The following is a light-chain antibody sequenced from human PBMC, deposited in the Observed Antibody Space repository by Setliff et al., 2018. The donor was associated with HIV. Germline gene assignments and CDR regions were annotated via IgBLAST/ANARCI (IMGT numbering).Light chain of an antibody. Sequence: SYELTQPSSVSVSPGQTARITCSGDVLAKKFARWFQQKPGQAPVLVIYKDSERPSGIPERFSGSSSGTTVTLTISGAQVDDEADYYCYSAADKNLVFGGGTKVTV. V-gene: IGLV3-27*01. J-gene: IGLJ2*01. CDR1: VLAKKF. CDR3: YSAADKNLV. CDR2: KDS.